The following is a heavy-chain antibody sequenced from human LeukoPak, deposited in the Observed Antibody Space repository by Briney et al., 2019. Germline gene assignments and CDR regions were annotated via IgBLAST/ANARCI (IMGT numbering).Heavy chain of an antibody. J-gene: IGHJ3*02. V-gene: IGHV4-59*12. CDR1: GDSISSYY. Sequence: PSETLSLTCTGSGDSISSYYWSWVRQPPGKGLEWIGYIYHSGSTNYNPSLKSRVIISVDTSKNQFPLKLSSVTAADTAVYYCARVVVAATAAFDIWGQGTMVTVSS. CDR2: IYHSGST. CDR3: ARVVVAATAAFDI. D-gene: IGHD2-15*01.